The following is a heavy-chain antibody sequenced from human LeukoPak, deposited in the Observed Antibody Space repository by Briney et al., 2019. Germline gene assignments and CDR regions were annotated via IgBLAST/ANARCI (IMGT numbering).Heavy chain of an antibody. CDR3: ARGGDILTGYYSFYYGMDV. J-gene: IGHJ6*02. V-gene: IGHV4-59*12. CDR2: IYYSGST. Sequence: SETLSLTCTVSGGSISSYYWSWIRQPPGKGLEWIGYIYYSGSTYYNPSLKSRVTISVDTSKNQFSLKLSSVTAADTAVYYCARGGDILTGYYSFYYGMDVWGQGTTVTVSS. CDR1: GGSISSYY. D-gene: IGHD3-9*01.